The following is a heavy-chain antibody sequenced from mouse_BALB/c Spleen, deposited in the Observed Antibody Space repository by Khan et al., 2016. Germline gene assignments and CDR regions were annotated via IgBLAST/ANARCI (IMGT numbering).Heavy chain of an antibody. CDR3: ARSYYVYFAMDY. CDR2: IFPGSGST. D-gene: IGHD1-2*01. Sequence: QVQLQQSGTELPRPGASVKLSCKASGYTFTDYYLHWVKQRTGQGLEWIGEIFPGSGSTYYNEKFKGKASLTADTSSSTAYMQLSSLTSEYSAVYFCARSYYVYFAMDYWGHGASVTVSS. J-gene: IGHJ4*01. V-gene: IGHV1-77*01. CDR1: GYTFTDYY.